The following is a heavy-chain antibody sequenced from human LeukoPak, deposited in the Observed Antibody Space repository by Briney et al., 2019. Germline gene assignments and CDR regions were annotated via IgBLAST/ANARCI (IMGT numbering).Heavy chain of an antibody. D-gene: IGHD6-19*01. Sequence: SETLSLTCTVSGGSISSYYWSWIRQPPGKGLEWIGYIYYSGSTNYNPSLKSRDTISVDTSKNQFSLKLSSVTAADTAVYYCARARRGWDQPFDCWGQGTLVTVSS. V-gene: IGHV4-59*01. CDR1: GGSISSYY. CDR3: ARARRGWDQPFDC. J-gene: IGHJ4*02. CDR2: IYYSGST.